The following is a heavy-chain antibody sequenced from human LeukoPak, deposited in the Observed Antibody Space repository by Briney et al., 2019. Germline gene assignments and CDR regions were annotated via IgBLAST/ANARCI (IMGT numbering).Heavy chain of an antibody. CDR2: INPNSGGT. V-gene: IGHV1-2*06. Sequence: ASVKVSCKASGYTFTGYYIHWVRQAPGQGLEWMGRINPNSGGTNYAQKFQGRVTMTRDTSISTAYMELSRLRSDDTAVYYCARDIAAAGTGRAFDIWGQGTMVTVSS. CDR3: ARDIAAAGTGRAFDI. CDR1: GYTFTGYY. D-gene: IGHD6-13*01. J-gene: IGHJ3*02.